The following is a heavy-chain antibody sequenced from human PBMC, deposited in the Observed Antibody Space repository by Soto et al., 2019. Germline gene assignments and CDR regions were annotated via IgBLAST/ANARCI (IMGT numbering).Heavy chain of an antibody. J-gene: IGHJ6*02. CDR3: ASGTTWALSYYYGMDV. CDR1: GYTFASYG. D-gene: IGHD2-2*01. V-gene: IGHV1-18*01. Sequence: VKLVQSGAEVKKPGASVKVSCKASGYTFASYGISWVRQAPGQGLEWMGWISAYNGNTNYAQKFQGRVTMTTDTSTSTAYMELRSLKSDDTAVYYCASGTTWALSYYYGMDVWGQGTAVTVSS. CDR2: ISAYNGNT.